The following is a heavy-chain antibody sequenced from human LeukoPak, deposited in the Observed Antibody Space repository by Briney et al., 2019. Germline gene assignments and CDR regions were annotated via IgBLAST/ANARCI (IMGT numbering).Heavy chain of an antibody. J-gene: IGHJ4*02. CDR1: GFTFGDYY. CDR2: ISSRGSTI. V-gene: IGHV3-11*04. CDR3: ASGYYDNGRYPPYFDY. D-gene: IGHD3-22*01. Sequence: PGGSLRLSCAASGFTFGDYYMNWIRQAPGKGLEWVSYISSRGSTIYYADSVEGRFTISRDSAKNSLYLQMNSLRAEDTAVYYCASGYYDNGRYPPYFDYWGQGTLVTVSS.